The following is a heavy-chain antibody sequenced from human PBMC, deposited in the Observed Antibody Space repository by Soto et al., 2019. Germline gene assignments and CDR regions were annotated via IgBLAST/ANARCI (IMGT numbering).Heavy chain of an antibody. CDR3: ARGGTVVNGFDY. Sequence: SETLSLTCTVSGGSMSSYYWSWIRQPPGMGLEWIGYIYYSGTTNYNPSLKSRVTISVDTSKNQFSLQLSSVTPADTAVYYCARGGTVVNGFDYWGQGTLVTV. J-gene: IGHJ4*02. CDR1: GGSMSSYY. D-gene: IGHD2-15*01. V-gene: IGHV4-59*01. CDR2: IYYSGTT.